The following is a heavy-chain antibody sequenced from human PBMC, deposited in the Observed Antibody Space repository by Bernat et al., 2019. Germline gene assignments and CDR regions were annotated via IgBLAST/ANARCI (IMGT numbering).Heavy chain of an antibody. Sequence: QVQLVESGGGVVQPGRSLRLSCAAPGFTFSSYGMHWVRQAPGKGLEWVAVIWYVGSNKYYADSVKGRFTIPRDNSKNTLYLQMNSLRAEDTDVYYCARDKGVAVNDAFDIWGQGTMVTVSS. CDR1: GFTFSSYG. D-gene: IGHD6-19*01. CDR2: IWYVGSNK. J-gene: IGHJ3*02. V-gene: IGHV3-33*01. CDR3: ARDKGVAVNDAFDI.